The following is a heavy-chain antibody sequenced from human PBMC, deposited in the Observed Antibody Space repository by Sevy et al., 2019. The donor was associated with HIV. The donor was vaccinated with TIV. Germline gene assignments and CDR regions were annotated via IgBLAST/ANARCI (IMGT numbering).Heavy chain of an antibody. D-gene: IGHD6-13*01. CDR1: FYPFTSYG. V-gene: IGHV1-18*01. CDR3: ARDLAAAPRGAFDI. Sequence: ASVKVSCKASFYPFTSYGFSWVRQAPGQGLEWMGGISAYNGNTSYAQRVQGRVTMTTDRYTSTAYMELRSLRSDDTAVYYCARDLAAAPRGAFDIWGRGTMVTVSS. J-gene: IGHJ3*02. CDR2: ISAYNGNT.